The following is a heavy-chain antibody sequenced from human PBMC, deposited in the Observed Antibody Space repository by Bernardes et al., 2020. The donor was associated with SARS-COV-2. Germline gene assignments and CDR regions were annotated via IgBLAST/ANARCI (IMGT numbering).Heavy chain of an antibody. CDR3: ARGSSGSRENNHDTMDV. D-gene: IGHD1-26*01. CDR2: TRNRARSYAT. V-gene: IGHV3-72*01. Sequence: GGSLRLSCAASGFTFSDFYMGWVRQAPGKGLEWVGCTRNRARSYATEYAASVKGRFTISRDDSENSLYLQMNSLQTEDTAVYYCARGSSGSRENNHDTMDVWGQGTTVTVSS. CDR1: GFTFSDFY. J-gene: IGHJ6*02.